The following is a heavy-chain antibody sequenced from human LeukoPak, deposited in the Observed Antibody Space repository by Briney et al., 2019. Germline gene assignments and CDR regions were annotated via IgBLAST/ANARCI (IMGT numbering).Heavy chain of an antibody. CDR1: GFTVSINY. Sequence: PGGSLRLSCAASGFTVSINYMSSVRQAPGKWLEWVSVIYSGGSTYYADSVKGRFTISRDNSKNTLYLQMNSLRAEDTAVYYCARDTGGYFYFDYWGQGTLVTVSS. D-gene: IGHD6-25*01. CDR2: IYSGGST. CDR3: ARDTGGYFYFDY. J-gene: IGHJ4*02. V-gene: IGHV3-53*01.